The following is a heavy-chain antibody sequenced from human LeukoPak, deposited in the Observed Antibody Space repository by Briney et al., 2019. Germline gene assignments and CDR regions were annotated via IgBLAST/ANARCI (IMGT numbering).Heavy chain of an antibody. D-gene: IGHD6-13*01. J-gene: IGHJ4*02. CDR1: GYTFNRYG. Sequence: GASVKVSCKASGYTFNRYGISWMRQAPGQGLEWMGWISAYNGNTNYAQKLQGRVTMTTDTSTSTACMELRSLRSDDTAVYYCARGAAADTSPSDYWGQGTLVTVSS. V-gene: IGHV1-18*04. CDR3: ARGAAADTSPSDY. CDR2: ISAYNGNT.